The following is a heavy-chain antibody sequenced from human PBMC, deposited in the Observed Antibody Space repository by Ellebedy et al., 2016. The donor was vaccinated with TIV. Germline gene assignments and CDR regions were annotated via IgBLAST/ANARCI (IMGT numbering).Heavy chain of an antibody. J-gene: IGHJ1*01. CDR2: IDSDGST. D-gene: IGHD3-10*01. Sequence: GGSLRLSCAASGFTFTTYWMHWARQAPGKGPVWISRIDSDGSTTYADSVQGRFTVSRDNAKNTLYLQMNSLRAEDTAVYYCARDVLFGEIWPWGQGTLVTVSS. CDR3: ARDVLFGEIWP. CDR1: GFTFTTYW. V-gene: IGHV3-74*01.